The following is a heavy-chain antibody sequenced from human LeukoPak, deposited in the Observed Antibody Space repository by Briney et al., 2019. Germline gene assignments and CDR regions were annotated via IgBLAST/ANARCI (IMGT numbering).Heavy chain of an antibody. Sequence: PGRSLRLSRAASGFTFSSYGMHWVRQAPGKGLEWVAVIWYDGSNKYYADSVKGRFTISRDNSKNTLYLQMNSLRAEDTAVYYCARGGVYGSGSYFDYWGQGTLVTVSS. J-gene: IGHJ4*02. V-gene: IGHV3-33*01. D-gene: IGHD3-10*01. CDR3: ARGGVYGSGSYFDY. CDR2: IWYDGSNK. CDR1: GFTFSSYG.